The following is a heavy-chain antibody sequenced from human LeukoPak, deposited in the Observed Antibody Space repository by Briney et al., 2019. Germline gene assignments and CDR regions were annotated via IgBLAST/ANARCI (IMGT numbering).Heavy chain of an antibody. CDR1: GFTFSSYW. Sequence: GGSLRLSCAASGFTFSSYWMHWVRQAPGKGLVWVSRINSDGSSTSYADSVKGRFTISRDNAKNTLYLQMNSLRAEDPAVYYCVRYTVVPTAIYAFDIWGQGTMVTVSS. D-gene: IGHD2-2*01. V-gene: IGHV3-74*01. CDR3: VRYTVVPTAIYAFDI. J-gene: IGHJ3*02. CDR2: INSDGSST.